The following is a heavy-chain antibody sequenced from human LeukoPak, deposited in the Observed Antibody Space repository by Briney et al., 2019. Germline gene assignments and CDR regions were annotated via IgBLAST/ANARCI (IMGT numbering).Heavy chain of an antibody. D-gene: IGHD5-12*01. CDR1: GGTFSTYA. CDR2: IIPMFGTA. J-gene: IGHJ4*02. Sequence: SVKVSCKASGGTFSTYAISWVRQASGQGLEWMGGIIPMFGTANYAQKFQGRVTITADESTSTAYMELSSLRSEDTAVYYCVRDMGGHDFYFNYWGQGTLVTVSS. CDR3: VRDMGGHDFYFNY. V-gene: IGHV1-69*13.